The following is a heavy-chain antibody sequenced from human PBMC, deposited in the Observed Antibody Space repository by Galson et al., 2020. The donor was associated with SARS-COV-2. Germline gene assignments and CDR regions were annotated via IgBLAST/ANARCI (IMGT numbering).Heavy chain of an antibody. CDR3: ARSYYYDSSGYYSDAFDI. CDR2: IDWDDDK. CDR1: GFSLSTSGMR. Sequence: SGPTLVKPPQTLTLTCTFSGFSLSTSGMRVSWIRQPPGKALEWLARIDWDDDKFYSTSLKTRLTISKDTSKNQVVPTMTNMDPVDTATYYCARSYYYDSSGYYSDAFDIWGQGTMVTVSS. V-gene: IGHV2-70*04. D-gene: IGHD3-22*01. J-gene: IGHJ3*02.